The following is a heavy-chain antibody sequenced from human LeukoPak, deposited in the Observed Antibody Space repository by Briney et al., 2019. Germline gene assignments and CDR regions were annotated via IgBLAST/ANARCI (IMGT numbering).Heavy chain of an antibody. CDR3: AREPYSSGYYYYLDY. CDR2: ISAYNGNA. Sequence: ASVKVSCKASGYTLNHYAITWVRQAPGQGLEWMAWISAYNGNAKLAQRFQGRVTMTTDPSTSTAYMELRNLASDDTAVYYCAREPYSSGYYYYLDYWGQGTLVTVSS. D-gene: IGHD6-19*01. J-gene: IGHJ4*02. CDR1: GYTLNHYA. V-gene: IGHV1-18*04.